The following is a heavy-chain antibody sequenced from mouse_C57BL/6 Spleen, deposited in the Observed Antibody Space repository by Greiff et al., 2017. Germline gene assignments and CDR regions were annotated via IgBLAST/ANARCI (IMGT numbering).Heavy chain of an antibody. CDR1: GFNIKDYY. J-gene: IGHJ2*01. CDR2: IDPEDGAT. CDR3: ARSYYGSGAGFDY. Sequence: VHVKQSGAELVKPGASVKLSCTASGFNIKDYYMHWVKQRTEQGLEWIGRIDPEDGATKYAPKFQGKATITAATSSNTAYLQLSSLTSEDTAVYYCARSYYGSGAGFDYGGQGTTLTVSS. D-gene: IGHD1-1*01. V-gene: IGHV14-2*01.